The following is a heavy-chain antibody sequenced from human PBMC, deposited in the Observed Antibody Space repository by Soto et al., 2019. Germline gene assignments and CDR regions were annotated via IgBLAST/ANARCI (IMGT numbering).Heavy chain of an antibody. V-gene: IGHV3-7*05. CDR3: ARAGGVGTVDY. D-gene: IGHD1-26*01. Sequence: GGSLRLSCAASGFTFSSYWMTWVRQAPGKGLEWVANINQDGSEKSHVDSVRGRFIISRDNAKNSLYLQMNSLGAEDTAVYYCARAGGVGTVDYWGQGTLVTVSS. CDR1: GFTFSSYW. J-gene: IGHJ4*02. CDR2: INQDGSEK.